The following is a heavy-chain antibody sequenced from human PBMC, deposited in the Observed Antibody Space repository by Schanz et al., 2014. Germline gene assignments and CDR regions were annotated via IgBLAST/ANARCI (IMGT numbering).Heavy chain of an antibody. J-gene: IGHJ2*01. D-gene: IGHD1-26*01. CDR1: GFTFSAYY. V-gene: IGHV3-11*03. CDR2: VSRSTPDI. Sequence: PGGSLRLSCAASGFTFSAYYMDWVRQAPGKGLEWVSYVSRSTPDIYYADSVKGRFTISRDNAKNSLFLQLNSLRADDTAVYYCARNRGSGGQNWYFDLWGRGTLVTVSS. CDR3: ARNRGSGGQNWYFDL.